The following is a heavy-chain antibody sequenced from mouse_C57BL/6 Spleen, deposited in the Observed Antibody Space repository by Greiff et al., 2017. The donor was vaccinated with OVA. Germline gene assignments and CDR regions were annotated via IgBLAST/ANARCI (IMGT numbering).Heavy chain of an antibody. V-gene: IGHV5-4*03. J-gene: IGHJ3*01. CDR1: GFTFSSYA. D-gene: IGHD2-2*01. CDR2: ISDGGSYT. CDR3: ARAYGYDGFAY. Sequence: EVKLVESGGGLVKPGGSLKLSCAASGFTFSSYAVSWVRQTPEKRLEWVATISDGGSYTYYPDNVKGRFTISRDNAKNNLYLQMSHLKSEDTAMYYCARAYGYDGFAYWGQGTLVTVSA.